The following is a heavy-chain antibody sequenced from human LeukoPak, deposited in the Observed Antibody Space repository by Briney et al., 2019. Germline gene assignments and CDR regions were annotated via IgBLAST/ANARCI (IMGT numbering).Heavy chain of an antibody. V-gene: IGHV1-2*02. CDR3: ARVTMGVANFDY. CDR1: GYTFTGYY. J-gene: IGHJ4*02. Sequence: ASVKVSCKASGYTFTGYYMHWVRQAPGQGLEWMGWINPNSGGTNYAQKFQGRVTMTRDTSISTAYMELSRLRSDDTAVYYSARVTMGVANFDYWGQGTLVTVSS. CDR2: INPNSGGT. D-gene: IGHD3-10*01.